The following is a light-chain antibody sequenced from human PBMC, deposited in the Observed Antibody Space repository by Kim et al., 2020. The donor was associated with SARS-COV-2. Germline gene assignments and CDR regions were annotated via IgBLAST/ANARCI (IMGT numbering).Light chain of an antibody. J-gene: IGKJ4*01. CDR2: AAS. CDR1: QDISNN. CDR3: QHYNNYPLT. V-gene: IGKV1-16*01. Sequence: ASVGDRVTITCRASQDISNNLVWFQQKAGKAPKSLIYAASNLQSGVPSRFTGSGSGTDFTLTISSLQPEDFATYYCQHYNNYPLTFGGGTKVEIK.